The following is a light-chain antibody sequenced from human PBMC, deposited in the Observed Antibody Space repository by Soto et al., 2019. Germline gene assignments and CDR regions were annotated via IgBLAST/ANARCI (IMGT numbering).Light chain of an antibody. CDR1: QSVSNN. CDR3: QQYNNWPPT. J-gene: IGKJ1*01. Sequence: EIVMTHSPATLSVSPGERATLSCRASQSVSNNLAWYQQKPGQAPRLLIYGASTRATGIPGRFSGSGSGTEFTLTISSLQSEDFAAYYCQQYNNWPPTFGQGTKVDI. V-gene: IGKV3-15*01. CDR2: GAS.